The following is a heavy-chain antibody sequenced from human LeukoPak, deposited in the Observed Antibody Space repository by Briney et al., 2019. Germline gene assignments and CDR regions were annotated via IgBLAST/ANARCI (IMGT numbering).Heavy chain of an antibody. J-gene: IGHJ4*02. D-gene: IGHD2-15*01. CDR3: ARVLGGGSGIDY. V-gene: IGHV1-8*01. CDR2: MNPNSGNT. CDR1: GYTFPSYF. Sequence: ASVKVSCKASGYTFPSYFMHWVRQATGQGLEWMGWMNPNSGNTGYAQKFQGRVTMTRNTSISTAYMELSSLRSEDTAVYYCARVLGGGSGIDYWGQGTLVTVSS.